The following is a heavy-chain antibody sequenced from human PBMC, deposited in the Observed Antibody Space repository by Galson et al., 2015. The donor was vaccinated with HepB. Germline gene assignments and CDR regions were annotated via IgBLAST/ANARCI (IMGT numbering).Heavy chain of an antibody. CDR3: ARDEEYSGSYFPY. J-gene: IGHJ4*02. CDR1: GSTFSSYS. V-gene: IGHV3-48*01. Sequence: SLRLSCAASGSTFSSYSMNWVRQAPGKGLEWVSYISSRSSTIYYADSVKGRFTISRDNAKNSLYLQMNSLRAEDTAVYYCARDEEYSGSYFPYWGQGTLVTVSS. D-gene: IGHD1-26*01. CDR2: ISSRSSTI.